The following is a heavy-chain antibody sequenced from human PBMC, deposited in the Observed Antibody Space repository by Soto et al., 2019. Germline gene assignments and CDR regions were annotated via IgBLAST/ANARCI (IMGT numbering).Heavy chain of an antibody. V-gene: IGHV4-31*03. Sequence: QVQLQESGPGLVKPSQTLSLTCTVSGGSISSGGYHWSWIRQHQGKGLERIGYIYYNGSNDYNPSLTSRASTSVDSSKNQFALKLNLVTAADTAVYYCARDLRDGYNYGFDYWGQGILVTVSS. D-gene: IGHD5-12*01. J-gene: IGHJ4*02. CDR3: ARDLRDGYNYGFDY. CDR2: IYYNGSN. CDR1: GGSISSGGYH.